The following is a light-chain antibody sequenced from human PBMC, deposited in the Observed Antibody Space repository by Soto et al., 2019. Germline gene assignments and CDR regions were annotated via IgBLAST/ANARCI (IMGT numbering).Light chain of an antibody. CDR2: AAS. CDR3: QKYNSVPLT. CDR1: QGIRNY. J-gene: IGKJ4*01. V-gene: IGKV1-27*01. Sequence: DIQMPQSPSSLSASVGDRVTITCRASQGIRNYLAWYQQKPGKVPKLLIYAASTLHSGVPSRFSGSGSGTYFTLTISSLQPEDVATYYCQKYNSVPLTFGGGTKVEFK.